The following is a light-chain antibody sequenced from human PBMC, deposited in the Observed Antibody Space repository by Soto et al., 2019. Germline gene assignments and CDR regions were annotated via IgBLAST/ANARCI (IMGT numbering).Light chain of an antibody. Sequence: EIVMTQSPATLSVSPGERATLSCRASQSVSSNLAWYQQKPGQAPRLLIYDASTRATDIPARFSGSGSGTESTLTISSLQSEDFAFYYCQQYNKWPLTFGGGTKVEIK. CDR1: QSVSSN. CDR3: QQYNKWPLT. CDR2: DAS. V-gene: IGKV3-15*01. J-gene: IGKJ4*01.